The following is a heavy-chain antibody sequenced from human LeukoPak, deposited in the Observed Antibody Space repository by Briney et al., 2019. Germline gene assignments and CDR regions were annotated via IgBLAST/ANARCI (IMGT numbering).Heavy chain of an antibody. V-gene: IGHV3-53*01. CDR1: GFTVSSNY. CDR2: IYSGGST. Sequence: PGGSLRLSCAASGFTVSSNYMSWVRQAPGKGLEWVSVIYSGGSTYYADSVKGRFTISRDNSKNTLYLQMNSLRAEDTAVYYCARADQLLAWFDPWGQGTLVTVSS. J-gene: IGHJ5*02. CDR3: ARADQLLAWFDP. D-gene: IGHD2-2*01.